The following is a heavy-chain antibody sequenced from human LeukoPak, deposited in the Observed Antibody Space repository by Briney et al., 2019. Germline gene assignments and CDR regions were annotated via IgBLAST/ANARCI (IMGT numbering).Heavy chain of an antibody. CDR2: IYYSGST. CDR1: GGSISSYF. J-gene: IGHJ3*02. Sequence: SETLSLTCTVSGGSISSYFWSWVRQPPGKGLEWIGYIYYSGSTKYNPSLKSRVTISLDTSKNQFSLKLTSVTAADTAVYYCARHGGVVRGQGSDAFDIWGQGTMVTVSS. D-gene: IGHD3-10*01. CDR3: ARHGGVVRGQGSDAFDI. V-gene: IGHV4-59*08.